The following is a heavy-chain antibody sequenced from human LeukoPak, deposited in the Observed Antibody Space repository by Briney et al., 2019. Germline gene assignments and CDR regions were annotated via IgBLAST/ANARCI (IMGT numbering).Heavy chain of an antibody. V-gene: IGHV3-74*01. CDR3: ATVTWDHC. J-gene: IGHJ4*02. CDR2: INTDGSTT. D-gene: IGHD1-26*01. Sequence: GGSLRLSCAASGFTFSNQWMHWVRQVPGKGLEWVSGINTDGSTTIYADSVKGRFAVSRDNAKNTLYLQMNSLRAEDAAVYYCATVTWDHCWGQGTLVTVPS. CDR1: GFTFSNQW.